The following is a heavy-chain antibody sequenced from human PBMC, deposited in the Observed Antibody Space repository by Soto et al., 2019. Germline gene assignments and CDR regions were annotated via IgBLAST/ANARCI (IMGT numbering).Heavy chain of an antibody. Sequence: QVQLVQSGAEVKKPGSSVKVSCKASGGTFSSYAISWVRQAPGQGLEWMGGIIPIFGTPNYAQKFQGRVTITGDGSTSTAYMELSSLRSEDTAVYYCARPTRYYYDSSGQSAWFDPWGQGTLVTVSS. D-gene: IGHD3-22*01. CDR1: GGTFSSYA. J-gene: IGHJ5*02. V-gene: IGHV1-69*12. CDR2: IIPIFGTP. CDR3: ARPTRYYYDSSGQSAWFDP.